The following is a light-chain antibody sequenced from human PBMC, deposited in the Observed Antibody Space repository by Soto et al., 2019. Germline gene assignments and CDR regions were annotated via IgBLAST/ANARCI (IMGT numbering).Light chain of an antibody. J-gene: IGKJ2*01. CDR3: QQGHNWPLT. Sequence: EIVITPSPATLYVSPGERNPLTCRASQSISTELAWYQQKPGQPPRLLIYSASTRATGVPARFTGSGSGSEFTLTTSGLQSEDFAVYYCQQGHNWPLTVGQGTRLEI. CDR2: SAS. CDR1: QSISTE. V-gene: IGKV3-15*01.